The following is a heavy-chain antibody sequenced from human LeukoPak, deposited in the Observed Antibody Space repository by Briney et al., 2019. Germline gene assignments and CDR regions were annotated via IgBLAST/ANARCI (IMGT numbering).Heavy chain of an antibody. J-gene: IGHJ4*02. CDR3: ARDQVDYDIPDHFDY. D-gene: IGHD3-22*01. CDR1: GDSISSSTCN. Sequence: SETLSLTCKVSGDSISSSTCNWSWIRQPPGKGLEWIGYISQSGNSYFTPSLKSRATISVDRSKNHFSLTLIPVTAADTAVYFCARDQVDYDIPDHFDYWGKGTLVTVSS. V-gene: IGHV4-30-2*01. CDR2: ISQSGNS.